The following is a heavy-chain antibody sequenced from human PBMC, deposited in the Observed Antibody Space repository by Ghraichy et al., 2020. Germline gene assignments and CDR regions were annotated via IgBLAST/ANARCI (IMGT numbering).Heavy chain of an antibody. CDR3: ARVRATVAAGRDAFDI. CDR2: INHSGST. J-gene: IGHJ3*02. D-gene: IGHD4-23*01. Sequence: SETLSLTCAVYGGSFSGYYWSWIRQPPGKGLEWIGEINHSGSTNYNPSLKSRVTISVDTSKNQFSLKLSSVTAADTAVYYCARVRATVAAGRDAFDIWGQGTMVTVSS. CDR1: GGSFSGYY. V-gene: IGHV4-34*01.